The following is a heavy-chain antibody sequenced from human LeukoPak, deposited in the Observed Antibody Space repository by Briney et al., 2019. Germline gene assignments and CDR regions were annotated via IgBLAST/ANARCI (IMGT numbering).Heavy chain of an antibody. D-gene: IGHD6-19*01. V-gene: IGHV3-21*01. J-gene: IGHJ4*02. CDR1: GFTFSSYS. Sequence: PGGSLRLSCAASGFTFSSYSMNWVRQAPGKGLEWVSSISSSSSYIYYADSVKGRFTISRDNAKNSLYLQMNSLRAEDTAVYYCARDRQYSSGFFDYWGQGTLVTVSS. CDR3: ARDRQYSSGFFDY. CDR2: ISSSSSYI.